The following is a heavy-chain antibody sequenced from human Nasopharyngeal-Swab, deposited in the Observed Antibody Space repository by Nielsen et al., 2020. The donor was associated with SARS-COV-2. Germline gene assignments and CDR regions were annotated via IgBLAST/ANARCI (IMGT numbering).Heavy chain of an antibody. CDR2: ITGNGDTT. Sequence: GESLKISCAASGFTFSSYSMSWLRQAPGKGLEWVSTITGNGDTTYYADSVKGRFTISRDNSKNTLYLQMNSLRAEDTAIYYCASPTIWYGKGYFDYWGQGTLVTVSS. J-gene: IGHJ4*02. D-gene: IGHD4-17*01. CDR3: ASPTIWYGKGYFDY. V-gene: IGHV3-23*01. CDR1: GFTFSSYS.